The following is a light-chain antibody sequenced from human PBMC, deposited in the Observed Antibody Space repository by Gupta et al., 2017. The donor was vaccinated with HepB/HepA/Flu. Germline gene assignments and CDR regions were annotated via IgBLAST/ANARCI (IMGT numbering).Light chain of an antibody. Sequence: SYVLTQPPPVSVAPGKTARITCGGNNIGSKSVHWYQQKPGQAPVLVVYDDSDRPSGSPERFSGSNSGNTATLTISRVEAGDEADYYCQVWDSSSDHVVFGGGTKLTVL. CDR2: DDS. V-gene: IGLV3-21*03. J-gene: IGLJ2*01. CDR1: NIGSKS. CDR3: QVWDSSSDHVV.